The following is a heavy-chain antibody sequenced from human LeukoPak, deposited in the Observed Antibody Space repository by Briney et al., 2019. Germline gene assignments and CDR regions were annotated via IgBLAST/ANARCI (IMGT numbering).Heavy chain of an antibody. CDR1: GYSISSGYY. D-gene: IGHD2-2*01. Sequence: SETLSLTCAVSGYSISSGYYWGWIRQPPGKGLEWIGSIYHSGSTYYNPSLKSRVTISVDTSKNQFSLKLSSVTAADTAVYYCARGDGGYCSSTSCPYFDYWGQGTLVTVSS. J-gene: IGHJ4*02. V-gene: IGHV4-38-2*01. CDR2: IYHSGST. CDR3: ARGDGGYCSSTSCPYFDY.